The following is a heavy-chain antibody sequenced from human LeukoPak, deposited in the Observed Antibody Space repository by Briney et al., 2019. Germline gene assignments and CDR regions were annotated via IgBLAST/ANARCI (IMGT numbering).Heavy chain of an antibody. CDR3: ARTSSGYYYGVGAFDI. CDR2: INWNGGST. CDR1: GFTFDDYG. D-gene: IGHD3-22*01. V-gene: IGHV3-20*04. Sequence: RPGGSLRLSXAASGFTFDDYGMSWVCQAPGKGLEWVSGINWNGGSTCYADSVKGRFTISRDNAKNSLYLQMNSLRAEDTALYYCARTSSGYYYGVGAFDIWGQGTMVTVSS. J-gene: IGHJ3*02.